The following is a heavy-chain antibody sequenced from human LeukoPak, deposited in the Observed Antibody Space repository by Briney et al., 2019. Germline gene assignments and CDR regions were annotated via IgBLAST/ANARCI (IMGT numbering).Heavy chain of an antibody. D-gene: IGHD4-23*01. CDR1: GFTFSSYG. V-gene: IGHV3-30*02. Sequence: GWSLRLSCAASGFTFSSYGMHWVRQAPGKGLEWVAFIRYDGSNKYYADSVKGRFTISRDNSKNTLYLQMNSLRAEDRDGYYCAKGQDYGGPFAYWGQGPLFSVSS. J-gene: IGHJ4*02. CDR2: IRYDGSNK. CDR3: AKGQDYGGPFAY.